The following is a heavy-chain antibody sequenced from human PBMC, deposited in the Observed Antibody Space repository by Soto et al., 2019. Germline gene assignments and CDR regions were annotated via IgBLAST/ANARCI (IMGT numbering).Heavy chain of an antibody. CDR2: MQHTGNT. D-gene: IGHD3-16*01. V-gene: IGHV4-4*07. J-gene: IGHJ5*02. CDR3: AKDVSSRRGFDP. CDR1: GASIRSYH. Sequence: QVQLQESGPGLVKPSETLSLTCAVSGASIRSYHWSWTRQPAGKGLEGMGGMQHTGNTNYNPSLKSRVTMSVDTSKNQISLKMTSVTAADTAVYFCAKDVSSRRGFDPWGQGILVIVSS.